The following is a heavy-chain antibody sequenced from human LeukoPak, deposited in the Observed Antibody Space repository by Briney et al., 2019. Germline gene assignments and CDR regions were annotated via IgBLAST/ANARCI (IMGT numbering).Heavy chain of an antibody. CDR2: ISGSGGST. CDR3: AKDAVAGRGLYFDY. Sequence: GGSLRLSCAASGFTFSSYAMSWIRQAPGKGLEWVSTISGSGGSTYYADSVKGRFTISRDNSKNTLYLQMNSLRAEDTAVYYCAKDAVAGRGLYFDYWGQGTLVTVSS. V-gene: IGHV3-23*01. CDR1: GFTFSSYA. D-gene: IGHD6-19*01. J-gene: IGHJ4*02.